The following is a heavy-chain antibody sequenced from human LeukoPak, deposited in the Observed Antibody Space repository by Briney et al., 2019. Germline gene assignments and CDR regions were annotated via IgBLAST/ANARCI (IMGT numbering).Heavy chain of an antibody. CDR2: IVPVLGIT. D-gene: IGHD6-13*01. V-gene: IGHV1-69*04. CDR3: ARDLGDSAGTSSDGMDV. CDR1: GGTFNNYV. J-gene: IGHJ6*02. Sequence: ASVKVSCKASGGTFNNYVFSWVKQAPGQGLEWMGMIVPVLGITNYAQTFQDRVTITADKSTATTYMELKSLRPEDTAVYYCARDLGDSAGTSSDGMDVWGQGTTVTVS.